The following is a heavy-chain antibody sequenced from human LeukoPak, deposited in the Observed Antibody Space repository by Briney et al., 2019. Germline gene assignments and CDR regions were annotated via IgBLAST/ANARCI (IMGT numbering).Heavy chain of an antibody. J-gene: IGHJ6*03. CDR3: ARADPLEWFGPVYYYYMDV. Sequence: GSTVKVSCKASGGTFSSYAISWVRQAPGQGLEWIGGIIPIFGTANYSQKFQCRVTITPDETTSAAYMELSSLRSEDTAVYYCARADPLEWFGPVYYYYMDVWGKGTTVTVSS. V-gene: IGHV1-69*01. CDR2: IIPIFGTA. D-gene: IGHD3-3*01. CDR1: GGTFSSYA.